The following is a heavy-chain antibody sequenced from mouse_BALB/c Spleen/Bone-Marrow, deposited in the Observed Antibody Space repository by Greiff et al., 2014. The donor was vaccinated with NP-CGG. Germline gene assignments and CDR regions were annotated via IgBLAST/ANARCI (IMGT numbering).Heavy chain of an antibody. V-gene: IGHV1S132*01. CDR3: ARKGISTVIATAYYFDY. CDR1: GYTFTGYW. CDR2: IFPGTGTT. Sequence: QVQLQQSGAELVKPGASVKLSCKTSGYTFTGYWIQWVKQRPGQGLGWIGEIFPGTGTTYYNEKFKDKATLTIDTSSSTAYMQLSSLTSEDSAVYFCARKGISTVIATAYYFDYWGQGSTLTVSS. J-gene: IGHJ2*01. D-gene: IGHD2-4*01.